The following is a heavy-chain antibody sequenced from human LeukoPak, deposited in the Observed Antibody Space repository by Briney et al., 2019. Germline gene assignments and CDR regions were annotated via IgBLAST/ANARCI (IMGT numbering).Heavy chain of an antibody. V-gene: IGHV4-38-2*02. D-gene: IGHD3-16*01. CDR1: GYSISSGHF. Sequence: SETLSLTCTVSGYSISSGHFWSWIRQPPGKGLEWIGSIYGSGTTYYDPPLRSRVSISADTSKNHFSLELSSVTAADTAVYYCASVGGGSPYWGQGTLVTVSS. CDR3: ASVGGGSPY. J-gene: IGHJ4*02. CDR2: IYGSGTT.